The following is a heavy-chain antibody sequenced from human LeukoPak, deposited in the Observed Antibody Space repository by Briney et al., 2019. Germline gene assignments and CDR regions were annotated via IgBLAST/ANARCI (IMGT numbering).Heavy chain of an antibody. D-gene: IGHD2-15*01. Sequence: GGSLRLSCAASGFTFSNYAMTWVRQAPGKGLEWVSAISGSGCNTYYVDSVKGRFTISRDNSKNTLYLQMNSLRAEDTAVYYCALTRLYYYYYMDVWGKGTTVTVSS. V-gene: IGHV3-23*01. CDR2: ISGSGCNT. CDR1: GFTFSNYA. J-gene: IGHJ6*03. CDR3: ALTRLYYYYYMDV.